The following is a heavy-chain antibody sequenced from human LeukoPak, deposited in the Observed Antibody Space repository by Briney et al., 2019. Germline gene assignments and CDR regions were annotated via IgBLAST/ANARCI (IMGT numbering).Heavy chain of an antibody. CDR1: GFTFSSYA. V-gene: IGHV3-30*04. J-gene: IGHJ4*02. CDR3: ARVDTAMVTMGAFDY. D-gene: IGHD5-18*01. CDR2: ISYDGSNK. Sequence: GGSLRLSCAASGFTFSSYAMHWVRQAPGKGLEWVAVISYDGSNKYYADSVKGRFTISRDNSKNTLYLQMNSLRAEDTAVYYCARVDTAMVTMGAFDYWGQGTLVTVSS.